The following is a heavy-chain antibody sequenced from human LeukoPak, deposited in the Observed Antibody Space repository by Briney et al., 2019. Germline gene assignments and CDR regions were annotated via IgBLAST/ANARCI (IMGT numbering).Heavy chain of an antibody. CDR1: GYSFTSHW. CDR2: IYPGDSDT. D-gene: IGHD1-26*01. CDR3: AKYSGNYEWDY. J-gene: IGHJ4*02. Sequence: GESLKISCKGSGYSFTSHWIGWVRQMPGKGLEWMGIIYPGDSDTRYNPSFRGQVTISADKSISTAYLQWTSLKPSDTAIYYCAKYSGNYEWDYWGQXTLVTVSS. V-gene: IGHV5-51*01.